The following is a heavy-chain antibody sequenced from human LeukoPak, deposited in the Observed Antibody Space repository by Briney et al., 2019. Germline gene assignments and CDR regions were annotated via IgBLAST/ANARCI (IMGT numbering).Heavy chain of an antibody. V-gene: IGHV1-18*01. CDR1: GYTFTNYG. CDR2: ISAYNGDT. D-gene: IGHD6-19*01. CDR3: ARDFPGIAMAGTFDY. J-gene: IGHJ4*02. Sequence: ASVKVSCKASGYTFTNYGISWVRQAPGQGLEWMGWISAYNGDTNYAQNLQGRVTMTTDTSTNTAYMELRSLRSDDTAVYYCARDFPGIAMAGTFDYWGQGTLVTVSS.